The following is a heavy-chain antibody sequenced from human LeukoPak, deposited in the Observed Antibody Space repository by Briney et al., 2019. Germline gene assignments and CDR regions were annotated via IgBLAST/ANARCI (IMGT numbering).Heavy chain of an antibody. V-gene: IGHV3-48*02. CDR1: GFTFSSFG. CDR2: ISTSSGTM. J-gene: IGHJ4*02. D-gene: IGHD2-8*02. Sequence: GGSLRLSCAASGFTFSSFGMYWVRQAPGKGLEWLSYISTSSGTMYYADSVKGRFTISRDNAKNSLSLQMNSLRDEDTAVYHCARDHCTGGVCYYYSDYWGQGTLVAVSS. CDR3: ARDHCTGGVCYYYSDY.